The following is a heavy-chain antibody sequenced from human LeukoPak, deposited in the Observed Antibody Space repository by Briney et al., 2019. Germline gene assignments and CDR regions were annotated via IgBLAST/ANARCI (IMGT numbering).Heavy chain of an antibody. CDR2: IYYSGRT. J-gene: IGHJ2*01. Sequence: SETLSLTCTVYGGSISSYYWSWIRQPPGKGLGCIGYIYYSGRTNYNPSLKSRVTISVDTSKNQFSLKLSSVTAADTAVYYCARVRGPYDSSGYYYVGYFNLWGRGTLVTVSS. CDR1: GGSISSYY. CDR3: ARVRGPYDSSGYYYVGYFNL. V-gene: IGHV4-59*01. D-gene: IGHD3-22*01.